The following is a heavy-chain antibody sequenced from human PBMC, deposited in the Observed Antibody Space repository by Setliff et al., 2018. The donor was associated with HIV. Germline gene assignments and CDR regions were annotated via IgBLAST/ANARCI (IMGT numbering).Heavy chain of an antibody. CDR2: IYYTGST. V-gene: IGHV4-31*03. J-gene: IGHJ3*02. CDR1: SGSISSGGYF. Sequence: SETLSLTCTVSSGSISSGGYFWGWIRQHPGKGLEWIGYIYYTGSTHYNPSLKSRVTISIDTSKNQFSLNLSSVTAADSAVYYCAKLSRLTSLRNAFDIWGQGAVVTVS. D-gene: IGHD3-10*01. CDR3: AKLSRLTSLRNAFDI.